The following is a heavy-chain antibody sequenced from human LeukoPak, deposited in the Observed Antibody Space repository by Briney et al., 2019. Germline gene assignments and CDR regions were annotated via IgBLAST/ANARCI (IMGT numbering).Heavy chain of an antibody. Sequence: SGRSLRLSCAASGFTFSSYGMHWVRQAPGKGLEWVAVISYDGSNKYYAGSVKGRFTISRDNSKNTPYLQMNSLRAEDTAVYYCAKDNVFGGTLDYWGQGTLVTVSS. CDR3: AKDNVFGGTLDY. CDR1: GFTFSSYG. D-gene: IGHD4-23*01. J-gene: IGHJ4*02. V-gene: IGHV3-30*18. CDR2: ISYDGSNK.